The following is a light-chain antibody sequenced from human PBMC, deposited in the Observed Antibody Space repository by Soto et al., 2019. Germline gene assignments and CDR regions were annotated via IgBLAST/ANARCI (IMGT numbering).Light chain of an antibody. V-gene: IGLV2-8*01. CDR2: EVS. CDR3: SSYAGSNGVV. CDR1: SSDVGGYNY. J-gene: IGLJ2*01. Sequence: QSALTQPPSASGSPGQSVTISCTGTSSDVGGYNYVSWYQQHPGKAPKLMIYEVSKRPSGVPDRFSGSKSGNTASLTVSGLQAEDEADYYCSSYAGSNGVVFGGGTKVTAL.